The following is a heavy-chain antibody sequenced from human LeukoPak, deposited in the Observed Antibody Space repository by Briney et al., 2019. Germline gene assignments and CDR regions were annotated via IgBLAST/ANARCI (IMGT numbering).Heavy chain of an antibody. CDR1: GYTFTSYD. D-gene: IGHD6-13*01. V-gene: IGHV1-8*01. J-gene: IGHJ5*02. CDR3: ARAAARMKNWFDP. CDR2: MNPNSGNT. Sequence: ASVKVSCKASGYTFTSYDINWVRQATGQGLEWMGWMNPNSGNTGYAQKFQGRVTMTRNTSISTAYMELSSPRSEDTAMYYCARAAARMKNWFDPWGQGTLVTVSS.